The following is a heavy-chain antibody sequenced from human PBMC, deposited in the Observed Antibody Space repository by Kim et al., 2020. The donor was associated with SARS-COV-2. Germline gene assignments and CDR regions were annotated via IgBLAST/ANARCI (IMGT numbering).Heavy chain of an antibody. V-gene: IGHV3-49*03. D-gene: IGHD6-13*01. CDR3: TRRIAAGVGDY. J-gene: IGHJ4*02. CDR1: GFTFGDYA. CDR2: IRSKAYGGTT. Sequence: GGSLRLSCTASGFTFGDYAMSWFRQAPGKGLEWVGFIRSKAYGGTTEYAVSVKGRFTISRDDSKSIAYLQMNSLKTEDTAVYYCTRRIAAGVGDYWGQGTLVTVSS.